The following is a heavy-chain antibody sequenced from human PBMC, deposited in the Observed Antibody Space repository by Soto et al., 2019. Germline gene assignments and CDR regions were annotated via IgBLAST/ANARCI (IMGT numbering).Heavy chain of an antibody. CDR2: TSYDGSNK. Sequence: PVESRSFAHAAGGFMFRSYGANWVGRAQGRGLEWVAVTSYDGSNKYYAESVKGRFTISRDTSKNTLYLQMHSLRPEDMALYYCAKDIQGYYYGMYVWGQGT. V-gene: IGHV3-30*18. J-gene: IGHJ6*02. CDR3: AKDIQGYYYGMYV. D-gene: IGHD2-21*01. CDR1: GFMFRSYG.